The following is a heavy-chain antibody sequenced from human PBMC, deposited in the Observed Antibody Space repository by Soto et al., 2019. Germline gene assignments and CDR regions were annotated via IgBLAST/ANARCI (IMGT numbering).Heavy chain of an antibody. CDR2: ISYDGSNK. V-gene: IGHV3-30-3*01. CDR1: GFTFSSYA. CDR3: ARERGDIVATRYYFDY. D-gene: IGHD5-12*01. J-gene: IGHJ4*02. Sequence: QVQLVESGGGVVQPGRSLRLSCAASGFTFSSYAMHWVRQAPGKGLEWVAVISYDGSNKYYADSVKGRFTISRDNSKNTLYLQMNSLRAEDTAVYYCARERGDIVATRYYFDYWGQGTLVTVSS.